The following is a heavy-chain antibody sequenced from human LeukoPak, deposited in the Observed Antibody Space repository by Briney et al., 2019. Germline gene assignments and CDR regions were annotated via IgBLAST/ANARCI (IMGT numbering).Heavy chain of an antibody. CDR2: IYYSGST. D-gene: IGHD3-3*01. CDR1: GDSFRSYY. V-gene: IGHV4-59*01. J-gene: IGHJ5*01. CDR3: ARGRNLEWFDY. Sequence: SETLSLTCSVSGDSFRSYYWSWIRQPPGKGLEWIGYIYYSGSTNYNPSLKSRVTISVDTSKNQFSLKLNSVTAADAAVYYCARGRNLEWFDYWGQGTLVTVSS.